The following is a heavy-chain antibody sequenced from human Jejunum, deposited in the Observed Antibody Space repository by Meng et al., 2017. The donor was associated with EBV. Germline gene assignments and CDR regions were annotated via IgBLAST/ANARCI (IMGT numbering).Heavy chain of an antibody. CDR3: ARVAFSYTTRSLDS. CDR1: RGSFSGYY. Sequence: QVQLQQWGAGLLKPSETLSLTCAVYRGSFSGYYWSWIRQHPGKGLEWIGEINHSGSTNYNPPLRSRVTISVETSKNQFSLRLNSVTAADTAVYYCARVAFSYTTRSLDSWGQGTLVTVSS. CDR2: INHSGST. V-gene: IGHV4-34*02. D-gene: IGHD3-16*02. J-gene: IGHJ4*02.